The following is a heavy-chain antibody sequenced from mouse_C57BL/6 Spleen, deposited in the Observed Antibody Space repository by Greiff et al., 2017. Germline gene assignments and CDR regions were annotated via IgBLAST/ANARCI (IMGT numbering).Heavy chain of an antibody. Sequence: VQLQQPGTELVKPGASVKLSCKASGYTFTSYWMHWVKQRPGQGLEWIGNINPSNGGTNYNEKFKSKATLTVDKSSSTAYMQLSSLTSEDSAVYYCARGGFMVTTTRYYLDDWGQGTTLTVSS. D-gene: IGHD2-2*01. CDR3: ARGGFMVTTTRYYLDD. J-gene: IGHJ2*01. CDR2: INPSNGGT. CDR1: GYTFTSYW. V-gene: IGHV1-53*01.